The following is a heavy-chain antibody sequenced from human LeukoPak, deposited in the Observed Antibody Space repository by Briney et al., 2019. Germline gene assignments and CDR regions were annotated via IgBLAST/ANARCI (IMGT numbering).Heavy chain of an antibody. Sequence: SETLSLSCTVSGGSISSGDYYWSRIRQPPGKGVERIGYIYYSGSTYYNPSLKSRVTISVDTSNNQFSLKLSSVTAADTAVYYCVRARGGYSNFDYWRQGTLVTVSS. D-gene: IGHD5-18*01. J-gene: IGHJ4*02. CDR2: IYYSGST. CDR1: GGSISSGDYY. V-gene: IGHV4-30-4*08. CDR3: VRARGGYSNFDY.